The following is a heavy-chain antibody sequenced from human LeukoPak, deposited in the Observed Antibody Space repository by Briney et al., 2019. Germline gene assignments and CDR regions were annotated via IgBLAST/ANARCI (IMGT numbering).Heavy chain of an antibody. V-gene: IGHV1-69*01. Sequence: GASVKVSCKASGGTFSSYAISWVRQAPGQGLEWMGGIIPIFGTANYAQKFQGRVTITADESTSTAYVELSSLRSEDTAVYYCARDRPNTMVRGVSDYYYGMDVWGKGTTVTVSS. D-gene: IGHD3-10*01. CDR1: GGTFSSYA. J-gene: IGHJ6*04. CDR3: ARDRPNTMVRGVSDYYYGMDV. CDR2: IIPIFGTA.